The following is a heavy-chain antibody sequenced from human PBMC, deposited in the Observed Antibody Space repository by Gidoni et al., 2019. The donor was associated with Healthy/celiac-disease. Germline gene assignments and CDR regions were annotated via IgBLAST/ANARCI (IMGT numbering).Heavy chain of an antibody. CDR2: ISYDGSNK. Sequence: QVQLVESGGGVVQPGRSLRLSCAASGFTFSSYAMHWVRPAPGKGLEWVAVISYDGSNKYYADSVKGRFTISRDNSKNTLYLQMNSLRAEDTAVYYCAREGRYCSSTSCYTSDYYYYYGMDVWGQGTTVTVSS. CDR1: GFTFSSYA. J-gene: IGHJ6*02. CDR3: AREGRYCSSTSCYTSDYYYYYGMDV. V-gene: IGHV3-30*01. D-gene: IGHD2-2*02.